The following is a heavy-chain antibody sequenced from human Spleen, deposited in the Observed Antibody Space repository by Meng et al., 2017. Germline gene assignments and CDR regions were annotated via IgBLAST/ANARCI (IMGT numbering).Heavy chain of an antibody. CDR3: SREDY. Sequence: ASVKVSCKASGGTFSSYAFSWVRQAPGQGLEWMGWINSNTGGTHYAQNFQGRVSVTRETSISTVYMELSGLTSDDTAIYYCSREDYWGQGTLVTVSS. J-gene: IGHJ4*02. V-gene: IGHV1-2*02. CDR2: INSNTGGT. CDR1: GGTFSSYA.